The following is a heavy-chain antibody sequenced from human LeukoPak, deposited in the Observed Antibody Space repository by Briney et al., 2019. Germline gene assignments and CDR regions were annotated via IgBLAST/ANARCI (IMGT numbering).Heavy chain of an antibody. CDR3: VKVRGRARVGYFDY. CDR2: INKDGSVT. D-gene: IGHD1-26*01. CDR1: GFTFSSDW. J-gene: IGHJ4*02. Sequence: PGGSLRLSCAASGFTFSSDWMHWVRQAPGKGLVWVSRINKDGSVTDYAESVKGRFSISRDNAKNTLYLQMNSLRVEDTAIYYCVKVRGRARVGYFDYWGQGTLVTVSS. V-gene: IGHV3-74*01.